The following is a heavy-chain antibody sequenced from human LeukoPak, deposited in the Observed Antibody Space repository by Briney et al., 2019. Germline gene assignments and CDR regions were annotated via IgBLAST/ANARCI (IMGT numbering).Heavy chain of an antibody. CDR2: FDPEDGET. Sequence: ASVKVSCKVSGYTLTESSMHWVRQAPGKGLEWMGGFDPEDGETIYAQKFQGRVTMTEDTSTDTAYMELSSLRSEDTAVYYCATSYQLLEYFDYWGQGTLVTVSS. CDR1: GYTLTESS. CDR3: ATSYQLLEYFDY. D-gene: IGHD2-2*01. V-gene: IGHV1-24*01. J-gene: IGHJ4*02.